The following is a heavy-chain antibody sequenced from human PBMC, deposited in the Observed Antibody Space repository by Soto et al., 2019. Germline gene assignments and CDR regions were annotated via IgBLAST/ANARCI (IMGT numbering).Heavy chain of an antibody. CDR1: GGSISSGDYY. J-gene: IGHJ6*02. CDR2: IYYSGTT. D-gene: IGHD3-3*02. CDR3: ARDVPLDRAYGMDV. Sequence: QVQLQESGPGLVKPSQTLSLTCTVSGGSISSGDYYWSWIRQHPGKGLEWIGYIYYSGTTYYNPSLKSRVTLSVDTSTNQFSLRLSSVTAADTAVYYCARDVPLDRAYGMDVWGQGTTVTVSS. V-gene: IGHV4-31*03.